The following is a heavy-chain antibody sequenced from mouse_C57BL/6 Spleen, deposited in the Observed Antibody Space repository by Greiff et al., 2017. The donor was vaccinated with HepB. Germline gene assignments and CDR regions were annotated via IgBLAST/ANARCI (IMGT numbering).Heavy chain of an antibody. CDR2: IYPGDGDT. V-gene: IGHV1-82*01. CDR3: ARSGGSNWYFDY. Sequence: VKLQESGPELVKPGASVKISCKASGYAFSSSWMNWVKQRPGKGLEWIGRIYPGDGDTNYNGKFKGKATLTADKSSSTAYMQLSSLTSEDSAVYFCARSGGSNWYFDYWGQGTTLTVSS. J-gene: IGHJ2*01. CDR1: GYAFSSSW. D-gene: IGHD2-5*01.